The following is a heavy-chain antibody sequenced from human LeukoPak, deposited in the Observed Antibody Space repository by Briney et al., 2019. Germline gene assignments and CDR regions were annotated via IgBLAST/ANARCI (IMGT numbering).Heavy chain of an antibody. Sequence: GGSLRLSCAASGFTFSSYSMNWVRQAPGKGLEWVSYISSSSSTIYYADSVKGRFTISRDNAKNSLYLQMNSLRAEDTAVYYCARGVDFYDTTYYFDYWGQGTLVTVSS. D-gene: IGHD3-9*01. V-gene: IGHV3-48*01. CDR3: ARGVDFYDTTYYFDY. CDR1: GFTFSSYS. J-gene: IGHJ4*02. CDR2: ISSSSSTI.